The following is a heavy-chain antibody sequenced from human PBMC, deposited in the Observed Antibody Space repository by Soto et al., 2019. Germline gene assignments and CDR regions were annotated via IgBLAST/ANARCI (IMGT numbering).Heavy chain of an antibody. CDR1: GGSISSGGYY. D-gene: IGHD6-13*01. V-gene: IGHV4-31*03. CDR3: ATSSSWYRWDY. Sequence: SETLSLTCTVSGGSISSGGYYWSWIRQHPGKGPEWIGYIYYSGSTYYNPSLKSRVTISVDTSKNQFSLKLSSVTAADTAVYYCATSSSWYRWDYWGQGTLVTVSS. CDR2: IYYSGST. J-gene: IGHJ4*02.